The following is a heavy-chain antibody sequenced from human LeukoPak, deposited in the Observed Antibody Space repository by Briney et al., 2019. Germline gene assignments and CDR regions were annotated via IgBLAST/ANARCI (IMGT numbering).Heavy chain of an antibody. CDR1: GYTFSNYG. V-gene: IGHV1-18*01. Sequence: ASVKVSCKASGYTFSNYGSIWVRQAPGKGLEWMGWINPYNGNTNFGQKVQGRLTMTTDTTTRTAYMELRNLRSHDPAVYYCARSHSSSLRAPFGYWGQGTLVTVSS. D-gene: IGHD3-22*01. CDR2: INPYNGNT. CDR3: ARSHSSSLRAPFGY. J-gene: IGHJ4*02.